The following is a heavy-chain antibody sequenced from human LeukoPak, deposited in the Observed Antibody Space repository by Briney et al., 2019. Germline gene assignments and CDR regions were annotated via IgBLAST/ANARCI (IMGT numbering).Heavy chain of an antibody. Sequence: SETLSLTCTVSGASIRSSYWSWIRQPPGKGLEWIRYISYTGSTNYNPSLKSRVSLSVDTSKNQFSLELSSVTAADTAVYYCATYRTSFIYWYFDLWGRGTLVTVSS. CDR1: GASIRSSY. CDR3: ATYRTSFIYWYFDL. D-gene: IGHD2-2*01. J-gene: IGHJ2*01. CDR2: ISYTGST. V-gene: IGHV4-59*01.